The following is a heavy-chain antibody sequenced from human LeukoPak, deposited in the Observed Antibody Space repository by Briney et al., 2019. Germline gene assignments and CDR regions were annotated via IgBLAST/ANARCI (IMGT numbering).Heavy chain of an antibody. D-gene: IGHD3-10*01. J-gene: IGHJ4*02. Sequence: ASVKVSCKASGYTFTSYGISWVRQAPGQGLEWMGWINAGNGNTKYSQKFQGRVTITRDTSASTAYMELSSLRSEDTAVYYCARVRFGESNFDYWGQGTLVTVSS. CDR1: GYTFTSYG. CDR3: ARVRFGESNFDY. V-gene: IGHV1-3*01. CDR2: INAGNGNT.